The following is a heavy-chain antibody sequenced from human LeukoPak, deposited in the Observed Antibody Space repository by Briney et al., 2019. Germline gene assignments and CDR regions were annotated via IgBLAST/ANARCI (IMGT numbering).Heavy chain of an antibody. CDR3: ARSEVVPAAISLAY. D-gene: IGHD2-2*02. V-gene: IGHV1-2*02. CDR1: GYTFTDYY. CDR2: INPKSGGT. J-gene: IGHJ4*02. Sequence: ASVKVSCKASGYTFTDYYIHRVRQAPGQGLEWMGWINPKSGGTSYAQKFQGRVTMTRDTSISTTYMGLSSLRSDDTAVYYCARSEVVPAAISLAYWGQGTLLTVSS.